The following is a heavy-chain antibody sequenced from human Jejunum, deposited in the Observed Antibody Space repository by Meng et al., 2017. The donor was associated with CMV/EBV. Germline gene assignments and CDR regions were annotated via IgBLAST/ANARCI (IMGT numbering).Heavy chain of an antibody. Sequence: CAVSGFTVSGNFLSWVRQAPGKGLEWVAVIYSIGGTYYADSVRGRFTISRDNSKNTVFLHMNSLRAEDTAVYYCARAGLRAYMDVWGQGTTVTVSS. V-gene: IGHV3-53*01. D-gene: IGHD5/OR15-5a*01. CDR3: ARAGLRAYMDV. CDR2: IYSIGGT. CDR1: GFTVSGNF. J-gene: IGHJ6*03.